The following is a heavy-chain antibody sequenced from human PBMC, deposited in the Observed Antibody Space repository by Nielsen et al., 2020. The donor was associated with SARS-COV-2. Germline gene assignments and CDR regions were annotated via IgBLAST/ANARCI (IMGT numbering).Heavy chain of an antibody. CDR3: ARENSGPGGTASYGMDL. CDR1: GYSFSRYP. D-gene: IGHD3-10*01. CDR2: IHTNIGKP. V-gene: IGHV7-4-1*02. Sequence: ASVKVSCKASGYSFSRYPMNWVRQAPGQGLEWMGWIHTNIGKPTPAQGFTGRFVFSSDTSVSTASLQISTLRAEDTAVYYCARENSGPGGTASYGMDLWGQGTTVTVSS. J-gene: IGHJ6*02.